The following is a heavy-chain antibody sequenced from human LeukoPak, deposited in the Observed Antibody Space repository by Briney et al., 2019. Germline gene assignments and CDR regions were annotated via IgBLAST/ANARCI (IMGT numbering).Heavy chain of an antibody. Sequence: PGGSLRLSCAASGFTFSSYSMNWVRQAPGKGLEWVSYISSSSSTIYYADSVKGRFTISRDNAKNSLYLQMNSLRAEDTAVYYFARQWGVGYSSRWVNFDYWGQGTLVTVSS. CDR2: ISSSSSTI. J-gene: IGHJ4*02. V-gene: IGHV3-48*01. D-gene: IGHD6-13*01. CDR3: ARQWGVGYSSRWVNFDY. CDR1: GFTFSSYS.